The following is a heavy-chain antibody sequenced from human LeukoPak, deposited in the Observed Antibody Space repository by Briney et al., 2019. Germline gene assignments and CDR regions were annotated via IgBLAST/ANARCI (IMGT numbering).Heavy chain of an antibody. J-gene: IGHJ3*01. CDR2: VYFTGRT. Sequence: SETLSLTCTVSGGSITGYYWSWIRQPPGKGPEWIAYVYFTGRTLYNPSLESRVTISVDTSKTQFSLRLTSVTAADTAVYYCARHIPVSYDAFDLWGRGTTVTVSS. CDR1: GGSITGYY. D-gene: IGHD6-19*01. V-gene: IGHV4-59*08. CDR3: ARHIPVSYDAFDL.